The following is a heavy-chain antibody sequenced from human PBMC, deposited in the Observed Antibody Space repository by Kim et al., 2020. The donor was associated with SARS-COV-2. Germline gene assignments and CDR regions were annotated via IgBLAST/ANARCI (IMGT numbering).Heavy chain of an antibody. Sequence: GGSLRLSCAASGFTFSSYAMHWVRQAPGKGLEWVAVISYDGSNKYYADSVKGRFTISRDNSKNTLYLQMNSLRAEDTAVYYCARDLSGYYGSGSYSQYYYYYYGMDVWGQGTTVTVSS. CDR2: ISYDGSNK. D-gene: IGHD3-10*01. V-gene: IGHV3-30*04. CDR1: GFTFSSYA. J-gene: IGHJ6*02. CDR3: ARDLSGYYGSGSYSQYYYYYYGMDV.